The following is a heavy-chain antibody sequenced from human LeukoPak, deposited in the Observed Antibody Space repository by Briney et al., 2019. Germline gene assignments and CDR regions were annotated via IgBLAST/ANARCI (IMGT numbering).Heavy chain of an antibody. CDR2: IYSGGST. J-gene: IGHJ4*02. Sequence: GGSLRLSCAASGFTVSSNYMSWVRQAPGKGLEWVSVIYSGGSTYYADSVKGRFTISRDNSKNTLHLQMNSLRAEDTAVYYCARVWLRSYFDYWGQGTLVTVSS. CDR3: ARVWLRSYFDY. V-gene: IGHV3-66*01. D-gene: IGHD5-12*01. CDR1: GFTVSSNY.